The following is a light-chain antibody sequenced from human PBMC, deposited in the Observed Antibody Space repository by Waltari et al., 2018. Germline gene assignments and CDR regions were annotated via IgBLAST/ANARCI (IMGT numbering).Light chain of an antibody. J-gene: IGKJ1*01. V-gene: IGKV3-15*01. CDR2: GAS. Sequence: EIVLTQSPGTLSVSPGERATLSCRASQSVSSNLAWYQQKPGQAPRLLIYGASTRATGIPARFSGSGSGTEFTLTINSLQSEDFAVYYCQQFNNWPSWTFGQGTKVEIK. CDR1: QSVSSN. CDR3: QQFNNWPSWT.